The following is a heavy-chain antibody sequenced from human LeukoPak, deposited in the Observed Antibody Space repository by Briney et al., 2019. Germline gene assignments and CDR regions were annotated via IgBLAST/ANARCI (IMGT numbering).Heavy chain of an antibody. V-gene: IGHV3-23*01. D-gene: IGHD6-19*01. CDR2: ISGSGGST. Sequence: PGGSLRLSCAASGFTFSSYWMSWVRQAPGKGLEWVSAISGSGGSTYYADSVKGRFTISRDNSKNTLYLQMNSLRAEDTGVYYCAKDLSSGSRRAYWGQGTLVTVSS. CDR3: AKDLSSGSRRAY. CDR1: GFTFSSYW. J-gene: IGHJ4*02.